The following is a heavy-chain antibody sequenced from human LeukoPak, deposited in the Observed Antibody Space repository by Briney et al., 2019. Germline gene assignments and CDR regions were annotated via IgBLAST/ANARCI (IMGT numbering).Heavy chain of an antibody. J-gene: IGHJ4*02. CDR3: TTLGGMVYQTLYLGDY. D-gene: IGHD2-8*01. CDR2: IKSKTDGGTT. CDR1: GFTFSNAW. Sequence: AGGSLRLSCAASGFTFSNAWMSWVRQAPGKGLEWVGRIKSKTDGGTTDYAAPVKGRFTISRDDSKNTLYLQMNSLKTEDTAVYYCTTLGGMVYQTLYLGDYWGQGTLVAVSS. V-gene: IGHV3-15*01.